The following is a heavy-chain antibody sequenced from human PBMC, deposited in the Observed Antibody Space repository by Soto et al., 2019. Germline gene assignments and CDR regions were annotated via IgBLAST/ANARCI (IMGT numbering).Heavy chain of an antibody. CDR1: GFSLSTSGMC. CDR2: IDWDDDK. V-gene: IGHV2-70*11. CDR3: ARIASNEITGTTIYFDY. J-gene: IGHJ4*02. D-gene: IGHD1-20*01. Sequence: SGPTLVNPTQTLTLTCTFSGFSLSTSGMCVSWIRQPPGKALEWLARIDWDDDKYYSTSLKTRLTISKDTSKNQVVLTMTNMDPVDTATYYCARIASNEITGTTIYFDYWGQGTLVTVSS.